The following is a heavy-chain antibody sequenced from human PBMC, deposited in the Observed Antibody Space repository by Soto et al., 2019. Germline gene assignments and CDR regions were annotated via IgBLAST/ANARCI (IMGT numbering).Heavy chain of an antibody. CDR2: IYYSGST. Sequence: SETLSLTCTVSGGSVNTAPYHWSWIRQPPGKGLEWIGYIYYSGSTNYNPSLKSRVTISVDTSKNQFSLKLSSVTAADTAVYYCARLRRDGYNYNWFDPWGQGTLVTVSS. CDR1: GGSVNTAPYH. V-gene: IGHV4-61*01. J-gene: IGHJ5*02. CDR3: ARLRRDGYNYNWFDP. D-gene: IGHD5-12*01.